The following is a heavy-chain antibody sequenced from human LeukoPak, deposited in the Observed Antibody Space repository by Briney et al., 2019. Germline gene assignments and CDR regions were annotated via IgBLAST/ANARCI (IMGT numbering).Heavy chain of an antibody. CDR1: GYTLTSYD. Sequence: ASVKVSCKASGYTLTSYDINWVRQATGQGLEWMGWMNPNSGNTGYAQKFQGRVTMTRNTSISTAYMELSSLRSEDTAVYYCARGFRDIVVVVAAPGFDPWGQGTLVTVSS. CDR2: MNPNSGNT. J-gene: IGHJ5*02. V-gene: IGHV1-8*01. D-gene: IGHD2-15*01. CDR3: ARGFRDIVVVVAAPGFDP.